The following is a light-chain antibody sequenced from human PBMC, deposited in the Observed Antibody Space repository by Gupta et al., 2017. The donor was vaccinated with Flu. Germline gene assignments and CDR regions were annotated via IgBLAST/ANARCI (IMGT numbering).Light chain of an antibody. CDR1: QSIKKY. J-gene: IGKJ1*01. CDR2: VAS. CDR3: QQSYSTPWT. Sequence: DIQMTQSLPSLSAPLGDSVTITCRASQSIKKYLNWYQQKPGKAPNLLIYVASKLQSGVPSRFSGSGYGTEFTLTISNLQPEDFATYYCQQSYSTPWTFGPGTKLEIK. V-gene: IGKV1-39*01.